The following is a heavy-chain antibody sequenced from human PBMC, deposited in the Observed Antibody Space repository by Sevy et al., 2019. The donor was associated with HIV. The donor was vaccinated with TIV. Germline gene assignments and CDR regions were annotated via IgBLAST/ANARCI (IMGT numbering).Heavy chain of an antibody. CDR1: GFTFSNYW. D-gene: IGHD1-26*01. CDR3: ARDCNSATCLRGSDV. V-gene: IGHV3-7*03. J-gene: IGHJ6*01. CDR2: IKRDGSEK. Sequence: GGSLRLSCIASGFTFSNYWMSWVRQAPGKGLEWVANIKRDGSEKYYVASVKGRFTISRDNDKTSLYLQMNSLRDEDTAVYYCARDCNSATCLRGSDVWGPGTTVTVSS.